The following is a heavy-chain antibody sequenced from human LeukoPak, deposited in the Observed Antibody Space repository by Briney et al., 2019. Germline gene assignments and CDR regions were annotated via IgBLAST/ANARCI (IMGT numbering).Heavy chain of an antibody. V-gene: IGHV3-21*01. Sequence: PGGSLRLSCAASGFTFSSYSMNWVRQAPGKGLEWVSSISSSSSYIYYADSVKGRFTISRDNAKNSLYLQMDSLRAEDTAVYYCARDWSVDIAAAATDWFGPWGQGTLVTVSS. CDR3: ARDWSVDIAAAATDWFGP. D-gene: IGHD6-13*01. CDR2: ISSSSSYI. CDR1: GFTFSSYS. J-gene: IGHJ5*02.